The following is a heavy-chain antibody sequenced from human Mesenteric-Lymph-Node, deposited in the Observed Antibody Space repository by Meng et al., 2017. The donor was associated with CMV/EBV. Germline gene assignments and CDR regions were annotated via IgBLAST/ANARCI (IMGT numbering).Heavy chain of an antibody. J-gene: IGHJ6*02. CDR1: GFTFDDYA. CDR2: ISWNSGSI. D-gene: IGHD2-2*01. V-gene: IGHV3-9*01. CDR3: VREETFCTSTDCYDDMDV. Sequence: SLKISCAASGFTFDDYAMHWVRQAPGKGLEWVSGISWNSGSIGYADSVKGRFTISRDNAKNSLYLQMNSLRAEDTAVYYCVREETFCTSTDCYDDMDVWGQGTTVTVSS.